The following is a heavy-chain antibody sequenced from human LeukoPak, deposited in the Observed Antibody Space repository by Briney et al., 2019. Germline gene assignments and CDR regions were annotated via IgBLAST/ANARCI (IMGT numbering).Heavy chain of an antibody. CDR3: AKGPWDLPHAFDI. Sequence: GGSLRLSCAASGFTFSSYAMSWVRQAPGKGLECVSTMTGSGSITRYADSVKGRFIISRDNSKNALYLQMNSLRAEDTAIYYCAKGPWDLPHAFDIWGLGTMVTVSS. V-gene: IGHV3-23*01. CDR1: GFTFSSYA. CDR2: MTGSGSIT. D-gene: IGHD1-26*01. J-gene: IGHJ3*02.